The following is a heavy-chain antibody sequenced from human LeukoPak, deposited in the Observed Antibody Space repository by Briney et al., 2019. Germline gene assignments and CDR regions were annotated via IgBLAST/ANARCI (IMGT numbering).Heavy chain of an antibody. Sequence: GGSLRLSCAVSGFSFSDHNMNWVRQAPGKGLEWVSSISSSSTYIYYADSVKGRFTISRDNAKNSLYLQMNSLRAEDTAVYYCARDTRYSSSWGTFDYWGQGTLVTVSS. D-gene: IGHD6-13*01. CDR3: ARDTRYSSSWGTFDY. J-gene: IGHJ4*02. V-gene: IGHV3-21*01. CDR2: ISSSSTYI. CDR1: GFSFSDHN.